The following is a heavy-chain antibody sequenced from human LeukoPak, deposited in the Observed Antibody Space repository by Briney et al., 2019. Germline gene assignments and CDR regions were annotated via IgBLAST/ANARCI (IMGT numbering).Heavy chain of an antibody. CDR2: ISSSSSYI. V-gene: IGHV3-21*04. CDR3: TKDMSYKGTWGSYPDS. CDR1: GFTFSSYS. D-gene: IGHD3-16*02. Sequence: GGSLRLSCAASGFTFSSYSMNWVRQAPGKGLEWVSSISSSSSYIYYADSVKGRFTISRDNAKNSLYLQMNSLRAEDTALYYCTKDMSYKGTWGSYPDSWGQGTLVTVSS. J-gene: IGHJ4*02.